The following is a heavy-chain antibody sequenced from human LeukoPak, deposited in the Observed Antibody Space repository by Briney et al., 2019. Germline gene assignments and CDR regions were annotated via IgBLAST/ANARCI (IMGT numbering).Heavy chain of an antibody. Sequence: SETLSLTCAVYGGSFSAYYWSWIRQPPGKGLEWIGEINHSGTTNYNPSLKSRVTISIDTSKNQFSLKLRSVTAADTAVYYCPRGRSMNDWGQGTLVTVSS. CDR1: GGSFSAYY. V-gene: IGHV4-34*01. CDR3: PRGRSMND. CDR2: INHSGTT. J-gene: IGHJ4*02. D-gene: IGHD1-1*01.